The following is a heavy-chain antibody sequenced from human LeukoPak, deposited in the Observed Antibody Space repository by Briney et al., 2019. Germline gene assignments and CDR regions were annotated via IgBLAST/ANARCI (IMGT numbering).Heavy chain of an antibody. CDR3: ARADNPPYDYGSGSPDAFDI. V-gene: IGHV3-30*03. J-gene: IGHJ3*02. Sequence: PGGSLRLSCAASGFTFSSYGMHWVRQAPGKGLEWVAVISYDGSNKYYADSVKGRFTISRDNSKNTLYLQMNSLRAEDTAVYYCARADNPPYDYGSGSPDAFDIWGQGTMVTVSS. D-gene: IGHD3-10*01. CDR1: GFTFSSYG. CDR2: ISYDGSNK.